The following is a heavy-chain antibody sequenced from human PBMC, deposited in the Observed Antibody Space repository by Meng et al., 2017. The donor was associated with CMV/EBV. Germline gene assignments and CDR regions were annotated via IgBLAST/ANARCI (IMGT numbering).Heavy chain of an antibody. CDR3: ARADDDHIVVVPAALNL. CDR1: GFTFSSYA. D-gene: IGHD2-2*01. V-gene: IGHV3-30-3*01. J-gene: IGHJ5*02. Sequence: LSLTCAASGFTFSSYAMRWVRQAPGKGLEWVAVISYDGSNKYYADSVKGRFTISRDNSKNTLYLQMNSLRAEDTAVYYCARADDDHIVVVPAALNLWGQGTLVTVSS. CDR2: ISYDGSNK.